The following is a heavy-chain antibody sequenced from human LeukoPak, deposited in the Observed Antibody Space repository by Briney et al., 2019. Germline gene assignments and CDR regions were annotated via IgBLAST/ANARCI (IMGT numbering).Heavy chain of an antibody. Sequence: SETLSLTCTVSGGSISSYYWSWIRQPPGKGLEWIGYIYYSGSTNYNPSLKSRVTISVDTSKNQFSLKLTSVTAADTAVYYCARDRGGYKYDSWGQGTLVTVSS. CDR2: IYYSGST. J-gene: IGHJ4*02. V-gene: IGHV4-59*01. D-gene: IGHD5-18*01. CDR1: GGSISSYY. CDR3: ARDRGGYKYDS.